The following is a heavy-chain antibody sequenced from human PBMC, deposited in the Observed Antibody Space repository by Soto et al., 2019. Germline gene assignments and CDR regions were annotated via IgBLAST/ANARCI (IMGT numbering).Heavy chain of an antibody. D-gene: IGHD3-10*01. J-gene: IGHJ6*02. CDR3: AREGYYYGSGSSSRYYGMDV. CDR1: GFTFSSYW. Sequence: GGPLRLSCAASGFTFSSYWMHWVCQAPGKGLVWVSRINSDGSSTSYADSVKGRFTISRDNAKNTLYLQMNSLRAEDTAVYYCAREGYYYGSGSSSRYYGMDVWGQGTTVTVSS. CDR2: INSDGSST. V-gene: IGHV3-74*01.